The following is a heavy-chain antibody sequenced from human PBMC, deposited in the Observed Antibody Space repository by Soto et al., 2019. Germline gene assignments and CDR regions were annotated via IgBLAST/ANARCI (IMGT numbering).Heavy chain of an antibody. V-gene: IGHV2-26*01. CDR1: GFSLSNARMG. CDR2: IFSNDEK. J-gene: IGHJ6*03. CDR3: ARGAGSFYYYMDV. Sequence: QVTLKESGPVLVKPTETLTLTCTVSGFSLSNARMGVSWIRQPPGKALEWLAHIFSNDEKSYSTSLKSRLTISKDTSKSQVVLTMTNMDPVDTATYYCARGAGSFYYYMDVWGKGTTVTVSS. D-gene: IGHD6-19*01.